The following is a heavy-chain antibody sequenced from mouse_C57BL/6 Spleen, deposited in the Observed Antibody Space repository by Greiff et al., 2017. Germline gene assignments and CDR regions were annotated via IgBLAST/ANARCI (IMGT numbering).Heavy chain of an antibody. CDR3: ARSIDSSGYGGFDY. CDR1: GYTFTSYG. Sequence: VKLMESGAELARPGASVKLSCKASGYTFTSYGISWVKQRPGQGLEWIGEIYPRSGNTYYNEKFKGKATLTADKSSSTAYMELRSLTSEDSAVYFCARSIDSSGYGGFDYWGQGTTLTVSS. J-gene: IGHJ2*01. D-gene: IGHD3-2*02. V-gene: IGHV1-81*01. CDR2: IYPRSGNT.